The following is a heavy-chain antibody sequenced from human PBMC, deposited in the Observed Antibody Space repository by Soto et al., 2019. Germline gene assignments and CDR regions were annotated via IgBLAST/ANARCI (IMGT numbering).Heavy chain of an antibody. Sequence: SETLSLTCTVSGASISSYYWSWIRQPPGKGLEWIGYIYYTGTTDYNPSLKSRVTISVDTSKTQFSLNLRSVTAADTAVYYCARDLAAVPRAFDYWGRGTLVTVSS. D-gene: IGHD6-13*01. CDR3: ARDLAAVPRAFDY. V-gene: IGHV4-59*01. CDR2: IYYTGTT. J-gene: IGHJ4*02. CDR1: GASISSYY.